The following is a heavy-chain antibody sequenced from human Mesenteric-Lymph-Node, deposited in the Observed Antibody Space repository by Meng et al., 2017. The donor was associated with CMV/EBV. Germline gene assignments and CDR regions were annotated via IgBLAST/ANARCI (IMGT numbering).Heavy chain of an antibody. CDR3: LRVHPADV. V-gene: IGHV5-51*01. Sequence: KVSCKGSGYRFTTNWIGWVRQMPGKGLELMGIIYPDDSDTRYSPSFQGQVTISVDKSITTAYLQWTSLKASDTAMYYCLRVHPADVWGQRTMVTVSS. CDR1: GYRFTTNW. CDR2: IYPDDSDT. D-gene: IGHD1-1*01. J-gene: IGHJ3*01.